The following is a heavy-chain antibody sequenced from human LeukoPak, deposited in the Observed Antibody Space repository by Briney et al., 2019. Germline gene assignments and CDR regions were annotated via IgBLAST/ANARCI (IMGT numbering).Heavy chain of an antibody. CDR3: AELGITMIGGV. CDR1: GFTFSNYA. D-gene: IGHD3-10*02. V-gene: IGHV3-23*01. J-gene: IGHJ6*04. Sequence: GGTLRLSCAASGFTFSNYAMSWVRQAPGKGLEWVSAISGRDDSTYYADSVKGRFTISRDNAKNSLYLQMNSLRAEDTAVYYCAELGITMIGGVWGKGTTVTISS. CDR2: ISGRDDST.